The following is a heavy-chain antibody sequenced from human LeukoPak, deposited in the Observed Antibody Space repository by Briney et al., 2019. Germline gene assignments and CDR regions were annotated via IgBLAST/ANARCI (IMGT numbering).Heavy chain of an antibody. Sequence: GGSLRLSCAASGFTFSSYWMSWVRQAPGKGLEWVANIKQDGSEKYYVDSVKGRFTISRDNSKNALYLQMNSLRAEDTAVYYCAKVPYDSSGYYYLRTEKGRYSGGQGTLVTVSS. D-gene: IGHD3-22*01. V-gene: IGHV3-7*03. CDR3: AKVPYDSSGYYYLRTEKGRYS. CDR1: GFTFSSYW. J-gene: IGHJ4*02. CDR2: IKQDGSEK.